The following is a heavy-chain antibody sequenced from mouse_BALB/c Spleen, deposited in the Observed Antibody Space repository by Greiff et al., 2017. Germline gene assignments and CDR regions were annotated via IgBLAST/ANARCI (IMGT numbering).Heavy chain of an antibody. CDR2: INSNGGST. J-gene: IGHJ2*01. CDR1: GFTFSSYG. Sequence: EVKLVESGGGLVQPGGSLKLSCAASGFTFSSYGMSWVRQTPDKRLELVATINSNGGSTYYPDSVKGRFTISRDNAKNTLYLQMSSLKSEDTAMYYCARDYLYYWGQGTTLTVSS. V-gene: IGHV5-6-3*01. CDR3: ARDYLYY.